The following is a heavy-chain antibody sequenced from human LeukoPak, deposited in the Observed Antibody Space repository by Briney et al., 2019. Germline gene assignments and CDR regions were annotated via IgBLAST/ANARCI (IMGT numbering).Heavy chain of an antibody. CDR3: AKGLSESIYDALDS. CDR1: GLNFSTYL. J-gene: IGHJ4*02. V-gene: IGHV3-23*01. CDR2: ITNCDST. D-gene: IGHD1-26*01. Sequence: PGGSLRLSCAASGLNFSTYLKNWVRHAPGKGLECGSHITNCDSTYYPHSLKGRLTVSRDISKNTLYLPMNSLRADATAVYYCAKGLSESIYDALDSWGQGTLVTVSS.